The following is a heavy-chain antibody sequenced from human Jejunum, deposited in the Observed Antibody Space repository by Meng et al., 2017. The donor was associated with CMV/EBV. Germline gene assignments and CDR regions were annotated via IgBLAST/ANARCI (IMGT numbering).Heavy chain of an antibody. D-gene: IGHD2-2*01. V-gene: IGHV3-30*19. CDR1: AFTFSSYG. CDR2: ISYDGTIK. J-gene: IGHJ4*02. CDR3: ARAGWAAIGY. Sequence: SCAASAFTFSSYGMHWVRQSPGKGLEWVALISYDGTIKYYADSVKGRFSISRDNSKNTVDLQMNSLRAEDTAMYYCARAGWAAIGYWGQGTVVTVSS.